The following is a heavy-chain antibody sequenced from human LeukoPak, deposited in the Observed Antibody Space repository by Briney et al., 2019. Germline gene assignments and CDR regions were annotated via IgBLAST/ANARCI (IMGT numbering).Heavy chain of an antibody. V-gene: IGHV4-30-4*07. CDR2: IYYSGST. J-gene: IGHJ4*02. Sequence: SETLSLTCAVSGGSISSGGYSWSWIRQPPGKGLEWIGYIYYSGSTYYNPSLKSRVTISVDTSKNQFSLKLSSVTAADTAVYYCARDGYGNYFDYWGQGTLVTVSS. D-gene: IGHD5-18*01. CDR3: ARDGYGNYFDY. CDR1: GGSISSGGYS.